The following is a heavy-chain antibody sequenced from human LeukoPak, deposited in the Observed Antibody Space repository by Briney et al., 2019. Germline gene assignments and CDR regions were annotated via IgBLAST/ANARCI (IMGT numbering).Heavy chain of an antibody. J-gene: IGHJ4*02. D-gene: IGHD3-10*01. V-gene: IGHV4-39*01. CDR1: GGSISGDIYY. CDR3: ARSRSGTRWSISIDY. CDR2: IYYSGST. Sequence: SETLSLTCSVSGGSISGDIYYWGWIRQPPGKGLEWIGSIYYSGSTYYSPSLKGRFTISVDTSKNQFSLRLSSVTAADTALYYCARSRSGTRWSISIDYWGQGTLVTVSS.